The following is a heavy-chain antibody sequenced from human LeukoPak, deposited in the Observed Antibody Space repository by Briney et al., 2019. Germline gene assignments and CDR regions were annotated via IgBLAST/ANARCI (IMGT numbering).Heavy chain of an antibody. J-gene: IGHJ4*02. V-gene: IGHV3-74*01. CDR2: ISSDGSST. CDR1: GFTFSSYW. D-gene: IGHD3-22*01. Sequence: GGSLRLSCAASGFTFSSYWMHWVRHTPGKGLVWVSRISSDGSSTSYADSVKGRFTISRDNAKNTLYLQMNSLRAEDTAVYYCARARDSSGYYYFDYWGQGTLVTVSS. CDR3: ARARDSSGYYYFDY.